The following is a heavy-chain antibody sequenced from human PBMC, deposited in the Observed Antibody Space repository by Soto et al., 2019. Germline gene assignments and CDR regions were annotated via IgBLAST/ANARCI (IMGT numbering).Heavy chain of an antibody. CDR2: ISGSGGST. D-gene: IGHD2-15*01. J-gene: IGHJ4*02. V-gene: IGHV3-23*01. CDR3: AKDVCSGGSCLFYFDY. Sequence: QTGGSLRLSCAASGFTFSSYAMSWVRQAPGKGLEWVSAISGSGGSTYYADSVKGRFTISRDNSKNTLYLQMNSLRAEDTAVYYCAKDVCSGGSCLFYFDYWGQGTLVTVSS. CDR1: GFTFSSYA.